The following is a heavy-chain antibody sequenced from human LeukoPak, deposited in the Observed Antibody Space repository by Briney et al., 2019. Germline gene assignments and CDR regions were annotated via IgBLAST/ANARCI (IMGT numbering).Heavy chain of an antibody. CDR2: VYHSGST. J-gene: IGHJ4*02. Sequence: GSLRLSCAASGFTFSSYEMNWVRQPPGKGLEWIGEVYHSGSTTYNSSLKSRLTMSIDKSKNHFSLNLSSVTAADTAVYYCARRYYGSGTNYFDYWGQGTLVTVSS. CDR1: GFTFSSYEM. V-gene: IGHV4-4*02. CDR3: ARRYYGSGTNYFDY. D-gene: IGHD3-10*01.